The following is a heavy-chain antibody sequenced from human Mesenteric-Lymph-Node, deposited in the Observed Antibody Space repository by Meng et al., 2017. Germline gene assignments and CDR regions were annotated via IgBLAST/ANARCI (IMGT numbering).Heavy chain of an antibody. V-gene: IGHV3-30*01. J-gene: IGHJ4*02. CDR2: ISYDGSNK. D-gene: IGHD2-21*02. CDR3: ARDWGIVVVTATHFDY. Sequence: GGSLRLSCAASGFTFSNFAVHWVRQAPGKGLEWVAVISYDGSNKYYADSVKGRFTISRDNSKNTLYLQMNSLRAEDTAVYYCARDWGIVVVTATHFDYWGQGTLVTVSS. CDR1: GFTFSNFA.